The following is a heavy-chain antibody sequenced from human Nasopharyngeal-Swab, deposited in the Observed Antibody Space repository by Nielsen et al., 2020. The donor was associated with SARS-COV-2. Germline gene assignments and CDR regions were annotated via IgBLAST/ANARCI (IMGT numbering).Heavy chain of an antibody. CDR3: ARDHVYYDSSGYPDAFDI. J-gene: IGHJ3*02. CDR2: INTNTGNP. CDR1: GYTFTSYA. D-gene: IGHD3-22*01. V-gene: IGHV7-4-1*02. Sequence: ASVKVSCKASGYTFTSYAMNWVRQAPGQGLEGMGWINTNTGNPTYAQGFTGRFVFSLDTSVSTAYLQISSLKAEDTAVYYCARDHVYYDSSGYPDAFDIWGQGTMVTVSS.